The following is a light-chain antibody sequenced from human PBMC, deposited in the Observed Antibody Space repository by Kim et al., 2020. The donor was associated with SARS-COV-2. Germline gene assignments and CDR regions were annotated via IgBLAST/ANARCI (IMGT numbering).Light chain of an antibody. CDR2: KVS. CDR1: QSLVYGDGNTY. Sequence: PASISCRASQSLVYGDGNTYLNWFHQRPGQSPRRLIYKVSNRDSGVPDRFSGSGSGTDFTLQISRVEAEDVGVYYCMQCTHWPFTFGPGTKVDIK. J-gene: IGKJ3*01. CDR3: MQCTHWPFT. V-gene: IGKV2-30*01.